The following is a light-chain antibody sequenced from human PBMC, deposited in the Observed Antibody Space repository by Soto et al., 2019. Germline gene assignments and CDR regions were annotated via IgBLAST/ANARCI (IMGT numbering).Light chain of an antibody. CDR1: SGDIGSYNR. CDR2: EVN. V-gene: IGLV2-14*01. CDR3: SSATNTDTLVV. J-gene: IGLJ2*01. Sequence: QSALTQPASVSGSPGQSITISCTGTSGDIGSYNRVSWYQQHPGKAPKLLIYEVNNRPSGISNRFSGSKSGNTASLTISGLQPEDEANYFCSSATNTDTLVVFGGGTKLTVL.